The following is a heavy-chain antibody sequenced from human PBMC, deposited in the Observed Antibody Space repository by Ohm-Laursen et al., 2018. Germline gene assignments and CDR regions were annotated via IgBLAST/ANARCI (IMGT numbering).Heavy chain of an antibody. CDR1: GFTFAVYA. CDR3: AKVGVNYYYGMDV. D-gene: IGHD1-26*01. V-gene: IGHV3-9*01. Sequence: SRRLSCSASGFTFAVYAMHWVWQAPGKGLGWVSVISWNSGSIGYADSVKGRFTISRDNAKNSLYLQMNSLRIEDTALYYCAKVGVNYYYGMDVWGQGTTVTVSS. CDR2: ISWNSGSI. J-gene: IGHJ6*02.